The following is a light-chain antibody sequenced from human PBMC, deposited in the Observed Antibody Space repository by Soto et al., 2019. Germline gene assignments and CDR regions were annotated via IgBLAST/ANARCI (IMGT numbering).Light chain of an antibody. J-gene: IGKJ4*01. CDR1: ESVSSC. CDR3: QQRSNS. Sequence: TQSPATLSVSPGERATLSCRASESVSSCLAWYQHKPGQAPRLLIYDASTRATGIPPRFSGSGSGTDFTLTIRRLEPEHFAVYYCQQRSNSFGGGTKVAIK. CDR2: DAS. V-gene: IGKV3-11*01.